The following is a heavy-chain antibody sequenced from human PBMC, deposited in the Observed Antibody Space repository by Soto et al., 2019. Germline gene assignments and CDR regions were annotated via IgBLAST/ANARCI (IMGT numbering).Heavy chain of an antibody. D-gene: IGHD6-13*01. CDR1: GGSISSGGYY. CDR3: AREYIAAAGMGGIIGWFAP. Sequence: PSETLSLTCTVSGGSISSGGYYWSWIRQHPGKGLEWIGYIYYSGSTYYNPSLKSRVTISVDTPKNQCSLKLSSVTAADTAVYYCAREYIAAAGMGGIIGWFAPWGQGTLVTSPQ. J-gene: IGHJ5*02. V-gene: IGHV4-31*03. CDR2: IYYSGST.